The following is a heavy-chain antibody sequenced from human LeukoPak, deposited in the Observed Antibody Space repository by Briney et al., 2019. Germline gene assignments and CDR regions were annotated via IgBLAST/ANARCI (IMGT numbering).Heavy chain of an antibody. CDR2: ISVYNGHT. D-gene: IGHD3-22*01. Sequence: ASVKVSCKASGGTFSSYAISWVRQAPGQGLEWMGWISVYNGHTNYALNVQGRVTMTTDTSTSTAYMELRSLTSDDTAVYYCAREGVYGSSGYYAYWGQGTLVTVSS. J-gene: IGHJ4*02. CDR1: GGTFSSYA. CDR3: AREGVYGSSGYYAY. V-gene: IGHV1-18*01.